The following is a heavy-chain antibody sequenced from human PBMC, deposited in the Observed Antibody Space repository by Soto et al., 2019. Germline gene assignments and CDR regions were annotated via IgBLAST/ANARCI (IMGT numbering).Heavy chain of an antibody. V-gene: IGHV2-26*01. CDR2: IFSNDEK. CDR1: GFSLSNARMG. J-gene: IGHJ3*02. D-gene: IGHD5-12*01. Sequence: QVTLKESGPVLVKPTETLTLTCTVSGFSLSNARMGVSWIRQPPGKALEWLAHIFSNDEKSYSTSLKSRLTIXKXTXISQVVLTMTNMDPVDTATYYCARMYSGYDWDAFDIWGQGTMVTVSS. CDR3: ARMYSGYDWDAFDI.